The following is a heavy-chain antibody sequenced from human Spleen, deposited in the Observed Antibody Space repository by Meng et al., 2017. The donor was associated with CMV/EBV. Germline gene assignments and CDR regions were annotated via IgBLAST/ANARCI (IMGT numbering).Heavy chain of an antibody. CDR3: ARGGWGRTYGPVDT. CDR1: GYTFTGYY. Sequence: ASVKVSCKASGYTFTGYYVHWMRQAPGQGLEWMGCINPLRGDTNLAQKFQGRLTMTRGTSISAAYMELNSLTSDDTAVYYCARGGWGRTYGPVDTWGQGTLVTVSS. CDR2: INPLRGDT. J-gene: IGHJ5*02. D-gene: IGHD2-21*02. V-gene: IGHV1-2*02.